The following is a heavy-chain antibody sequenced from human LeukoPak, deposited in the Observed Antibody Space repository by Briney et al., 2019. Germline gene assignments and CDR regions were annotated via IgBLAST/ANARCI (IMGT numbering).Heavy chain of an antibody. V-gene: IGHV3-48*04. CDR3: ARDRYVGATPWDY. J-gene: IGHJ4*02. Sequence: GGSLRLSCAASGFTFSSYSMNWVRQAPGKGLEWVSYISSSSSTIYYADSVKGRFTISRDNAKNSLYLQMNSLRAEDTAVYYCARDRYVGATPWDYWGQGTLVTVSS. CDR1: GFTFSSYS. D-gene: IGHD1-26*01. CDR2: ISSSSSTI.